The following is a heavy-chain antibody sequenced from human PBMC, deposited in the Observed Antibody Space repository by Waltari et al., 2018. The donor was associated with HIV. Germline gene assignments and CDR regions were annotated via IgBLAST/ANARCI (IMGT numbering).Heavy chain of an antibody. J-gene: IGHJ4*02. CDR2: IRSKANSYAT. V-gene: IGHV3-73*01. D-gene: IGHD3-22*01. Sequence: ELQLVESGGGLVQPGGSLKLCCAASGFPFIGSAMHWVRQASGKGLGWVGRIRSKANSYATAYAASVKGRFTISRDDSKNMAYLQMNSLKTEDTAVYYCTSSDYYDSSGYYGWGQGTLVTVSS. CDR3: TSSDYYDSSGYYG. CDR1: GFPFIGSA.